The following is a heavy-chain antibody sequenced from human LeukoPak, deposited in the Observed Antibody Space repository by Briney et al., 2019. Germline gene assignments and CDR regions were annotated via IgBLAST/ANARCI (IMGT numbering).Heavy chain of an antibody. J-gene: IGHJ5*02. CDR1: GGSFSGYY. Sequence: PSETLSLTCAVYGGSFSGYYWSWIRQPPGKWLEWIGEINHSGSTNYNPSLKSRVTISVDTSKNQFSLKLTSVTAADTAVYYCARDSGTTGEVKFVPWGQGILVTVSS. V-gene: IGHV4-34*01. CDR3: ARDSGTTGEVKFVP. CDR2: INHSGST. D-gene: IGHD4-17*01.